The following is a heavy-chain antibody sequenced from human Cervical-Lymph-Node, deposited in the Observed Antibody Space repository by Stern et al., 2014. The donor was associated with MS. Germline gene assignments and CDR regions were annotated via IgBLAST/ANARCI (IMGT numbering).Heavy chain of an antibody. J-gene: IGHJ5*02. V-gene: IGHV3-11*01. CDR3: ARGTVWFGELLES. CDR2: ISRTGDTI. Sequence: VQLVESEGGLVKPGGSLRLSCAASGFSFSDYSMSWTRQAPGKGLEWVSHISRTGDTIYYADYVTGRFTISRDNAKDSVYLHMNSLRAEDTAVYYCARGTVWFGELLESWGQGTLVAVSS. CDR1: GFSFSDYS. D-gene: IGHD3-10*01.